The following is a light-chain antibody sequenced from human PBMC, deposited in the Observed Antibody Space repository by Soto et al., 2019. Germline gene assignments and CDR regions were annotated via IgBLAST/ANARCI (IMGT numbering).Light chain of an antibody. Sequence: DIQMTQSPSTLPASVGDRVTITCRASQSISNWLACYQQKPGTAPKLLIYHASTLESGVPSRFSGSGSGTEFTLTISSLQPDDFATYYCQQYMSYSFGQGTKVEIK. CDR2: HAS. J-gene: IGKJ1*01. CDR1: QSISNW. V-gene: IGKV1-5*01. CDR3: QQYMSYS.